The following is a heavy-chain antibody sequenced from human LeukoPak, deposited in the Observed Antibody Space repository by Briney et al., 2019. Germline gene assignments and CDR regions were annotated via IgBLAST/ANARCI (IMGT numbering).Heavy chain of an antibody. J-gene: IGHJ4*02. CDR2: IWYDGSNK. Sequence: GSLRLSCAASGFTFSNYGMHWVRQAPGKGLEWVAIIWYDGSNKYYADSVKGRFTISRDNSKNTLYLQMNSLRAEDTAVYYCARDRDVYSSRWNRNFAYWGQGTLVTVSA. CDR3: ARDRDVYSSRWNRNFAY. CDR1: GFTFSNYG. D-gene: IGHD6-13*01. V-gene: IGHV3-33*01.